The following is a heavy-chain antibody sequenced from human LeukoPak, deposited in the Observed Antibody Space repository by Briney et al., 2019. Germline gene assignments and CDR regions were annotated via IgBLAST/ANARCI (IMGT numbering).Heavy chain of an antibody. V-gene: IGHV3-23*01. CDR1: GFTFSSYA. CDR2: ISGSGGST. J-gene: IGHJ4*02. D-gene: IGHD4-23*01. CDR3: AKDHGGNDPFFDY. Sequence: SGGSLRLSCAASGFTFSSYAMSWVRQAPGKGLEWVSAISGSGGSTYYADSVKGRFTISRDNSKNTLYLQMNSLRAEGTAVYYCAKDHGGNDPFFDYWGQGTLVTVSS.